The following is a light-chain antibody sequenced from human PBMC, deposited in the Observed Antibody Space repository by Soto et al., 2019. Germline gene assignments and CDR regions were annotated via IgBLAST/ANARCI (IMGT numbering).Light chain of an antibody. J-gene: IGKJ5*01. V-gene: IGKV3-15*01. Sequence: EVVMTQSPATLSVSPGERATLSCRASQSVTGNLAWYQQKPGQAPRLLIYGASTRATGIPARFSGSGSGTESPLTISSLQSEDFPVYYCQQYHDCPPLTFGQGTRL. CDR2: GAS. CDR3: QQYHDCPPLT. CDR1: QSVTGN.